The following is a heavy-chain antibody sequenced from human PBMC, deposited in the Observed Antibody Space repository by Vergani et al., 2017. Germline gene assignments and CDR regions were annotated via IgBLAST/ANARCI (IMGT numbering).Heavy chain of an antibody. CDR1: GWSFTSYH. D-gene: IGHD4-11*01. Sequence: QVQLQQWGGGLLKPSETLSLNCVVNGWSFTSYHWTWLRQSPGEGLDWVGDIDHTGRPDYNPSLKSRLTMSVDKSRNQFSLTLNSVTATDTAIYFCARVNTETNGHLYYYYYMDVWGQGTAVTVS. J-gene: IGHJ6*03. CDR2: IDHTGRP. V-gene: IGHV4-34*01. CDR3: ARVNTETNGHLYYYYYMDV.